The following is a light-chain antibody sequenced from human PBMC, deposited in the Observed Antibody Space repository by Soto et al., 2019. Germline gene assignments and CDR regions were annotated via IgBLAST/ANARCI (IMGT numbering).Light chain of an antibody. Sequence: DIQMTQSPSTLSASVGDRVTITCRASQSISSWLAWYQQKPGKAPKLLIYKASSLESGVPSRFSGSGSGTEFTLTISSLQPEDFATYYCQQTYITPPWTFGQGSKVEIK. CDR3: QQTYITPPWT. CDR1: QSISSW. J-gene: IGKJ1*01. CDR2: KAS. V-gene: IGKV1-5*03.